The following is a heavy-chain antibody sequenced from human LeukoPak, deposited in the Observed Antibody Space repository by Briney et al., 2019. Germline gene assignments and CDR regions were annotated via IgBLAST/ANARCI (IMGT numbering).Heavy chain of an antibody. V-gene: IGHV1-46*01. D-gene: IGHD2-2*01. J-gene: IGHJ4*02. Sequence: ASVKVSCKASGYTFTSYYMHWGRQAPGQGLEWMGIINPSGGSTSYAQKFQGRVTMTRDTSTGTVYMELSSLRSEDTAVYYCARIGDSTSCYCPCAYFDYWGQGTLVTVSS. CDR2: INPSGGST. CDR1: GYTFTSYY. CDR3: ARIGDSTSCYCPCAYFDY.